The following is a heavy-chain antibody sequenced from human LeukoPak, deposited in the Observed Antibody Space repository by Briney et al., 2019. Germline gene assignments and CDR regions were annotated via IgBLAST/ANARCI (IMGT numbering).Heavy chain of an antibody. D-gene: IGHD3-16*01. J-gene: IGHJ4*02. CDR2: ITGDGVTT. CDR1: GFPFSSSA. Sequence: GGSLRLSCAASGFPFSSSAMSWVRQTPANGLEWVSSITGDGVTTYYADSVKGRFTISRDNSKNILFLQMNSLGAEDSASYFCAKERRRVDTSMIRSYYFDYWGQGTPVTVSS. CDR3: AKERRRVDTSMIRSYYFDY. V-gene: IGHV3-23*01.